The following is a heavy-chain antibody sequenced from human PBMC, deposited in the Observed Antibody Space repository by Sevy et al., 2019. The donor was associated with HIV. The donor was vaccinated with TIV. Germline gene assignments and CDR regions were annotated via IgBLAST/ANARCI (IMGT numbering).Heavy chain of an antibody. D-gene: IGHD2-8*01. V-gene: IGHV3-15*01. CDR1: GFTFSNAW. Sequence: GGSLRLSCAASGFTFSNAWMSWVRQAPGKGLEWVGHIKSKTDGGTTDYAAPVKGRFTISRDDSKNTLYLQMNSLKTEDTAVYYCTTLPPYCTNGVCYVEYYYYGMDVWGQGTTVTVSS. CDR3: TTLPPYCTNGVCYVEYYYYGMDV. J-gene: IGHJ6*02. CDR2: IKSKTDGGTT.